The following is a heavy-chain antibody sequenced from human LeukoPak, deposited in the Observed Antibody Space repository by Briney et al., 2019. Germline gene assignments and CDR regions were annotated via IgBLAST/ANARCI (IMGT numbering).Heavy chain of an antibody. CDR2: INPNSGGT. Sequence: GASVKVSCKASGYTFTGYYMHWVRQAPGQGLEWMGWINPNSGGTNYAQKFQGRVTMTRDTSISTAYMELSRLRSDDTAVYYCARSWIRLWWYAFDIWGQGTMVTVSS. CDR3: ARSWIRLWWYAFDI. J-gene: IGHJ3*02. CDR1: GYTFTGYY. V-gene: IGHV1-2*02. D-gene: IGHD5-18*01.